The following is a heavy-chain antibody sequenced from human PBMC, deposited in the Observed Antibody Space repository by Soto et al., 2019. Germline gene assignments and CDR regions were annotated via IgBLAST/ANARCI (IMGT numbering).Heavy chain of an antibody. CDR1: GSALTELS. Sequence: QVRLIQSGTEVKKPGASVKVSCSLSGSALTELSLHWVRQAPGKGLEWMGCSDREDGETFYAPKFKGRVTVTEDTSTNTADMELRSLGSEDTAVYYCTRGNWFDPWGQGTLVAVSS. CDR3: TRGNWFDP. CDR2: SDREDGET. J-gene: IGHJ5*02. V-gene: IGHV1-24*01.